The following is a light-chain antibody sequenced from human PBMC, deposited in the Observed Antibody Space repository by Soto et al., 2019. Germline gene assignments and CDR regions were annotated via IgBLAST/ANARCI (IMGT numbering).Light chain of an antibody. J-gene: IGKJ5*01. Sequence: DIQMTQSPSSLSASIGDRVTITCRASQGISIYLNWFQQKPGKAPELLINDASNLQTGVPSRFSGSGSGTDFTLIITRLQPEDIATYYCQQHDDFPTFGQGTRLENK. CDR1: QGISIY. V-gene: IGKV1-33*01. CDR3: QQHDDFPT. CDR2: DAS.